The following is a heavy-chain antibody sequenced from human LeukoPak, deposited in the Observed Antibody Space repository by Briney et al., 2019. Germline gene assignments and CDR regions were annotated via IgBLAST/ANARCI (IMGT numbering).Heavy chain of an antibody. D-gene: IGHD3-22*01. J-gene: IGHJ4*02. CDR1: GYTFSSYH. Sequence: SVRLSCKASGYTFSSYHVSWVRQAPGQGLEWMGWINPNSGGTNYAQKVQGRVTMTRDTSISTAYMELSRLRSDDTAVYYCARDIARMGAYYYDSSGPIDYWGQGTLVPVSS. CDR2: INPNSGGT. V-gene: IGHV1-2*02. CDR3: ARDIARMGAYYYDSSGPIDY.